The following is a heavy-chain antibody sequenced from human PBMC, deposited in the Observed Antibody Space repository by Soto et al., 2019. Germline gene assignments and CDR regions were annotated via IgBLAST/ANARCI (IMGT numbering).Heavy chain of an antibody. V-gene: IGHV4-59*08. D-gene: IGHD6-13*01. Sequence: SETLSLTCTVSGCSISSYYWSWIRQPPGKGLEWIGYIYYSGSTNYNPSLKSRVTISVDTSKNQFSLKLSSVTAADTAVYYCARQLGSSWYYYFDYWGQGTLVTVSS. CDR1: GCSISSYY. J-gene: IGHJ4*02. CDR3: ARQLGSSWYYYFDY. CDR2: IYYSGST.